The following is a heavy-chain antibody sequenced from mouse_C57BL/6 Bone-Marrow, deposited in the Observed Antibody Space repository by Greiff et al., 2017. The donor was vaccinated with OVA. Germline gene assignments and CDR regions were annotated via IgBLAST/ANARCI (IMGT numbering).Heavy chain of an antibody. Sequence: EVKLVESGGGLVQPGGSLTLSCAASGFTFSDYYMYWVRQTPEKRLEWVASISNGGGSTYYPDTVTGRFTLSTDNAKNTLYMQMSRLKTEDTAKYYGARRGAAQACYYFDYWGQGTTLTVSS. CDR3: ARRGAAQACYYFDY. CDR1: GFTFSDYY. D-gene: IGHD3-2*02. V-gene: IGHV5-12*01. CDR2: ISNGGGST. J-gene: IGHJ2*01.